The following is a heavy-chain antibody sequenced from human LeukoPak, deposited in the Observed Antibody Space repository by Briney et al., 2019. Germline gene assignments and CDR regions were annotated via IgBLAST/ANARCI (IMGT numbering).Heavy chain of an antibody. D-gene: IGHD6-19*01. CDR1: GFTFSTYS. J-gene: IGHJ4*02. Sequence: GGSLRLSCAASGFTFSTYSMTWARQRPGKGLEWVSSIYNSGTKIFYADSVKGRFTISRDNSNNMLYLQMNSLRAEDSAVYYCAKDIVPDSGWDLDYWGRGALVTVSS. CDR2: IYNSGTKI. CDR3: AKDIVPDSGWDLDY. V-gene: IGHV3-23*05.